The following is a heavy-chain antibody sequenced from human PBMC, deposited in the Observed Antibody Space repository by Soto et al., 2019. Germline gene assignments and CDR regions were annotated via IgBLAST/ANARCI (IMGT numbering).Heavy chain of an antibody. Sequence: QVQLQESGPGLVKPSQTLSLTCTVSGGSMTTVGYYWTWIRQHPGQGLEWIGFISSSGSTYYSSSLKGRVDISADTSKNQFSLKLNSVTAAGAALYYWTSVDYWGQGTLVTVSS. V-gene: IGHV4-31*03. CDR2: ISSSGST. J-gene: IGHJ4*02. CDR1: GGSMTTVGYY. CDR3: TSVDY.